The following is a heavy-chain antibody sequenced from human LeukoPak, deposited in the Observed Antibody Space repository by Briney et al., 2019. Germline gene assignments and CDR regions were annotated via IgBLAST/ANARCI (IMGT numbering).Heavy chain of an antibody. CDR3: AKARTMVRGVVFDY. CDR2: IRGSGGST. D-gene: IGHD3-10*01. V-gene: IGHV3-23*01. CDR1: GFTFSSYA. J-gene: IGHJ4*02. Sequence: AGGSLRLSCAASGFTFSSYAMSWVRQAPGKGLEWVSAIRGSGGSTYYADSVKGRFTISRDNSKNTLYLQMNSLRAEDTAVYYCAKARTMVRGVVFDYWGQGTLVTVSS.